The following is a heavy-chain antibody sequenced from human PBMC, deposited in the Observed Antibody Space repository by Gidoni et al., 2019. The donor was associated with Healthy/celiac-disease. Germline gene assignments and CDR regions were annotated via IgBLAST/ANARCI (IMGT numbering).Heavy chain of an antibody. CDR2: IIPIFGTA. CDR1: GGNFRSYA. V-gene: IGHV1-69*01. D-gene: IGHD3-3*01. CDR3: ARDPSAANYDFWSGYIY. Sequence: QVQLVQSGAEVKKPGSSVKVSCKASGGNFRSYAISWVRQAPGQGLEWMGGIIPIFGTANYAQKFQGRVTITADESTSTAYMELSSLRSEDTAVYYCARDPSAANYDFWSGYIYWGQGTLVTVSS. J-gene: IGHJ4*02.